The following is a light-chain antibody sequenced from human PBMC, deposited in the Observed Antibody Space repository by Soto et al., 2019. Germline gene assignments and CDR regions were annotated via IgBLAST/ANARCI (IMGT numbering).Light chain of an antibody. CDR2: EVS. CDR3: SSYTTSSYVV. Sequence: QSALTQPAAVSGSPGQSITISCSGTSXDIGGHNFVSWYQHHPGKAPKLLIYEVSYRASGVSNRFTGSKSANTASLTISGLQAEDEADYSCSSYTTSSYVVFGGGTKVTVL. V-gene: IGLV2-14*01. J-gene: IGLJ2*01. CDR1: SXDIGGHNF.